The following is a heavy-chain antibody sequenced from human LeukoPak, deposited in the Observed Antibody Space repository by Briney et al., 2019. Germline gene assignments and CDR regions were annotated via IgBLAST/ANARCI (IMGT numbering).Heavy chain of an antibody. J-gene: IGHJ4*02. CDR3: ARAHYGSGSYYMAAHYYFDY. Sequence: SETLSLTCTVSGGSISSYYWSWIRQPPGKGLEWIGYIYYSGSTNYNPSLKSRVTLSVDTSKNQFSLKLSSVSAADTAVYYCARAHYGSGSYYMAAHYYFDYGRQGTLVTVSS. V-gene: IGHV4-59*01. D-gene: IGHD3-10*01. CDR1: GGSISSYY. CDR2: IYYSGST.